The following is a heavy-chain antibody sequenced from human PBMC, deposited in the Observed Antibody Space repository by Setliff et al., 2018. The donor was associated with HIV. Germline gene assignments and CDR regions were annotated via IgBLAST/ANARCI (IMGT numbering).Heavy chain of an antibody. J-gene: IGHJ4*02. V-gene: IGHV4-4*09. CDR2: IYTSGST. D-gene: IGHD6-13*01. Sequence: SETLSLTCTVSGGSISSYYWSWIRQPPGKGLEWIGYIYTSGSTNYNPSLKSRVTISVDTSKNQFSLKLCSVTAADTAVYYCARRATAGLFDYWGQGTLVTVSS. CDR3: ARRATAGLFDY. CDR1: GGSISSYY.